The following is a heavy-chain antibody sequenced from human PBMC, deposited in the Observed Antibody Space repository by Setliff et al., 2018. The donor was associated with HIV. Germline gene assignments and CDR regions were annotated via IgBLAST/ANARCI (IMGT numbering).Heavy chain of an antibody. CDR1: GVSMTNNY. J-gene: IGHJ4*02. Sequence: SETLSLTCSVSGVSMTNNYWTWIRQSPGKGLEWIGYVHYSGNTRYNPSLKSRVTISVDTSKNKFSLKLSSVTAADTAVYYCARVPFTTGFDYWGQGILVTVSS. CDR3: ARVPFTTGFDY. CDR2: VHYSGNT. D-gene: IGHD3-3*01. V-gene: IGHV4-59*01.